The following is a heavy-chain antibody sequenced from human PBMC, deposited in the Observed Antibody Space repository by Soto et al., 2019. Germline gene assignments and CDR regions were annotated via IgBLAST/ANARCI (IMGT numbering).Heavy chain of an antibody. J-gene: IGHJ6*02. Sequence: ASVKVSCKASGGTFSSYAISWVRQAPGQGLEWMGGIIPIFGTANYAQKFQGRVTITADESTSTAYMELSSLRSEDTAVYYCARDCSSTSCPPEYYYYGMDVWGQGTTVTVSS. V-gene: IGHV1-69*13. CDR1: GGTFSSYA. CDR3: ARDCSSTSCPPEYYYYGMDV. D-gene: IGHD2-2*01. CDR2: IIPIFGTA.